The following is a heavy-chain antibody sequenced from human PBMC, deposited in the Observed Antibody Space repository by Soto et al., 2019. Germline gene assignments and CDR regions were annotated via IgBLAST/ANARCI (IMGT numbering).Heavy chain of an antibody. CDR3: ATRPLLPGAP. CDR1: GFTFSSND. D-gene: IGHD3-22*01. Sequence: EVPLVESGGGLIQPGGSLRLSCAASGFTFSSNDMNWVRQAPGKGLEWVSLIYSGGSTYYAASVKGRFTISRDNSKDTLYLQMSSLRAEDLAVYYAATRPLLPGAPWGQGTMVTVSS. J-gene: IGHJ3*01. V-gene: IGHV3-53*01. CDR2: IYSGGST.